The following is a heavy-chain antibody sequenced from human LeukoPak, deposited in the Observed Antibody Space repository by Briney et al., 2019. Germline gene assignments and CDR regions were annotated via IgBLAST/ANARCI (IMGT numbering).Heavy chain of an antibody. CDR2: IYHSGST. J-gene: IGHJ4*02. CDR1: GYSISSGYY. D-gene: IGHD6-6*01. Sequence: SETLSLTCTVSGYSISSGYYWGWIRQPPGKGLEWIGSIYHSGSTYYNPSLKSRVTISVDTSKNQFSLKLSSVTAADTAVYYCARGPHSSSYKTQFDYWGQGTLVTVSS. CDR3: ARGPHSSSYKTQFDY. V-gene: IGHV4-38-2*02.